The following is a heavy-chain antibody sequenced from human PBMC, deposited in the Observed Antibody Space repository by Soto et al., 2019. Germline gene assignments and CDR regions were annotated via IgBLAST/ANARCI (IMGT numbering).Heavy chain of an antibody. CDR2: ISAYNGNT. J-gene: IGHJ6*02. D-gene: IGHD6-19*01. V-gene: IGHV1-18*01. CDR1: GYTFTSYG. Sequence: QVQLVQSGAEVKKPGASVKVSCKASGYTFTSYGISWVRQAPGQGLEWMGWISAYNGNTNYAQKLQGRVIMTTDTTTRTAYMELRSLRSDDTAVYYCARANGRGWYSYYYYGMDVWGQGTTVTVSS. CDR3: ARANGRGWYSYYYYGMDV.